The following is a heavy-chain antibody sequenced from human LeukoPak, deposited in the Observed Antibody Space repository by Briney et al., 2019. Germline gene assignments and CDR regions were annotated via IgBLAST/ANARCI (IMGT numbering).Heavy chain of an antibody. D-gene: IGHD3-22*01. CDR3: ARVAGEASGYHPFDI. V-gene: IGHV3-7*03. CDR1: GFIIFKSW. J-gene: IGHJ3*02. Sequence: PGGSLRLSCAASGFIIFKSWMTWVRQAPGKGLEWVAIIKQDASETYYGGSVKGRFTISRDNAKNSIYLHMRSLRVEDTAVYYCARVAGEASGYHPFDIWGQGTMVTASS. CDR2: IKQDASET.